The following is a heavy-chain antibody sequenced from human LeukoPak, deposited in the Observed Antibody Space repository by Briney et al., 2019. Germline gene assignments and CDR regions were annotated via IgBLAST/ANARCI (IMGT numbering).Heavy chain of an antibody. CDR1: GYNFSNYG. J-gene: IGHJ4*02. V-gene: IGHV1-18*01. CDR3: ARGWEIFLLPVY. D-gene: IGHD3-9*01. Sequence: ASVKVSCKASGYNFSNYGISWVRQAPGHGLEWMGWISAYNGDTNSAQKLQDRVTMTRDTSISTAYMELSRLRSDDTAVYYCARGWEIFLLPVYWGQGALVTVSS. CDR2: ISAYNGDT.